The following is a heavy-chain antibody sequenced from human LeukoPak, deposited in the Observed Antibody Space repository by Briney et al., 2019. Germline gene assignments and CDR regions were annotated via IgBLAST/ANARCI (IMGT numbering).Heavy chain of an antibody. CDR3: ARWYSSGWAFDY. CDR1: GGTISSYY. J-gene: IGHJ4*02. Sequence: PSETLSLTCTVSGGTISSYYWNWIRQPPGKGLEWIGYIHSSGSTKYNPSLKSRVTISVDTSKNQFSLKLSSVTAADRAVYYRARWYSSGWAFDYWGQGTLVTVSS. D-gene: IGHD6-19*01. CDR2: IHSSGST. V-gene: IGHV4-59*08.